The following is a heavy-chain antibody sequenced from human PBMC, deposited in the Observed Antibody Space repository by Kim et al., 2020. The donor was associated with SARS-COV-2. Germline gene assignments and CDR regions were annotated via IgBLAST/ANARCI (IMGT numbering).Heavy chain of an antibody. V-gene: IGHV2-70*01. CDR2: IDGDDDE. J-gene: IGHJ6*02. D-gene: IGHD1-20*01. CDR3: ARMSTDVTGGLSPVFYGMDV. CDR1: GFSLSTAEMS. Sequence: SGPTLVNPTETLTLTCTFSGFSLSTAEMSVTWMRQPPGGALEWLALIDGDDDEYYSPSLESRLHIFKDTIKNQVVLSVINMAPADTGTYFCARMSTDVTGGLSPVFYGMDVWGQGTTVTVAS.